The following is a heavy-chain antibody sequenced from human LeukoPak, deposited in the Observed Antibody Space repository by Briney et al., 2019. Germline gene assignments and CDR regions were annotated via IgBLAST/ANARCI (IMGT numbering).Heavy chain of an antibody. V-gene: IGHV3-53*01. Sequence: GGSLRLSCAASGFTVSTNYMSWVRQAPGKGLEWVSSIYRGGSTYYADSVKGRFTISRDSSKNTLYLQMNSLRDEDTAVYYCARGNYGSGSYYIGDAFDIWGQGTMVTVSS. CDR2: IYRGGST. D-gene: IGHD3-10*01. CDR3: ARGNYGSGSYYIGDAFDI. CDR1: GFTVSTNY. J-gene: IGHJ3*02.